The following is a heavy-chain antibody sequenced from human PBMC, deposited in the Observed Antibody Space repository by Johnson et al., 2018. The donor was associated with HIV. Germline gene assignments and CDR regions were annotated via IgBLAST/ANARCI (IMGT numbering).Heavy chain of an antibody. Sequence: QVQLVESGGGVVQPGGSLRLSCVASGFNFSNYGMHWVRQAPGKGLEWVAFIRYYGSNKYYADSVKGRFTISRDNSKNTLYLQMSSLRVDDTAVYYCARERDSGDSLHRRFRAFDIWGQGKMVTVSS. CDR3: ARERDSGDSLHRRFRAFDI. D-gene: IGHD4-17*01. V-gene: IGHV3-30*02. CDR1: GFNFSNYG. CDR2: IRYYGSNK. J-gene: IGHJ3*02.